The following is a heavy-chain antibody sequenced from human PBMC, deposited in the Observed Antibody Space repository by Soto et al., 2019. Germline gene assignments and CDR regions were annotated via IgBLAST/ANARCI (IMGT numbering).Heavy chain of an antibody. CDR3: ARLIGNSWLDS. D-gene: IGHD3-16*01. J-gene: IGHJ5*01. CDR1: GGSFSSSSYY. CDR2: IYYSGST. V-gene: IGHV4-39*07. Sequence: SETLSLTCTVSGGSFSSSSYYWGWIRQPPGKGLEWIGSIYYSGSTYYNPSLKSRVTISVDTSKNQFSLKLSSVTAADTAVYYCARLIGNSWLDSWGQGTLVTVSS.